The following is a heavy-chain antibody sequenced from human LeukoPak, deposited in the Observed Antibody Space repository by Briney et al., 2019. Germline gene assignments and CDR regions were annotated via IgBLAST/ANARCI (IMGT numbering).Heavy chain of an antibody. J-gene: IGHJ6*02. Sequence: GGSLRLSCAASGFTFSTYWMSWVRQAPGKGLEWVANIKPDGSEKDYVDSLKGRFAISRDNAKNSLYLQVNSLRAEDTAVYYCARFGVPYGVDVWGQGTTVTVSS. V-gene: IGHV3-7*04. CDR3: ARFGVPYGVDV. D-gene: IGHD3-16*01. CDR2: IKPDGSEK. CDR1: GFTFSTYW.